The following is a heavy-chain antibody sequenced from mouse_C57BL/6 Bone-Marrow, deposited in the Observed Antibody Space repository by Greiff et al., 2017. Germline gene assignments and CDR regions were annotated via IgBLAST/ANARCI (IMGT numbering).Heavy chain of an antibody. CDR2: IDPSDSYT. CDR1: GYTFTSYW. J-gene: IGHJ3*01. CDR3: ARDVYDGALFAY. V-gene: IGHV1-69*01. D-gene: IGHD2-12*01. Sequence: QVQLQQPGAELVMPGASVKLSCKASGYTFTSYWMHWVKQRPGQGLEWIGEIDPSDSYTNYNQKFKGKSTLTVDKSSSTAYMQLSSLTSEDSAVYYCARDVYDGALFAYWGQGTLVTVSA.